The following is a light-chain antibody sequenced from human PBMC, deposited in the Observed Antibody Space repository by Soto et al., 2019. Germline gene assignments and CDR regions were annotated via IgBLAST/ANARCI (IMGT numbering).Light chain of an antibody. CDR2: GTS. J-gene: IGKJ2*01. Sequence: EIVMTQSPATLSVSPGEGATLSCRASQSVTSNLAWYQQQPGQAPRLLIYGTSTRATGIPARLSGSGSGTEFTLTISSLQSEDFAVYYCQQYYNWPYTFGQGTKLEIE. V-gene: IGKV3-15*01. CDR3: QQYYNWPYT. CDR1: QSVTSN.